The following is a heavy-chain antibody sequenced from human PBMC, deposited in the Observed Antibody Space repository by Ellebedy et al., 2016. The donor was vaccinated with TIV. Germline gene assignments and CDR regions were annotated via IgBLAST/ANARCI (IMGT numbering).Heavy chain of an antibody. CDR3: VRDGYYSSNYYGGYLAY. Sequence: MPSETLSLTCAVYGGSLSGYYWGWMRQPPGKRLEWSGSIYHSGTTYYNPSLSSRVTISVDTSKNQFSLKLSSVTAADTAVYYCVRDGYYSSNYYGGYLAYWGQGNLVTVSS. V-gene: IGHV4-38-2*02. J-gene: IGHJ4*02. D-gene: IGHD6-13*01. CDR1: GGSLSGYY. CDR2: IYHSGTT.